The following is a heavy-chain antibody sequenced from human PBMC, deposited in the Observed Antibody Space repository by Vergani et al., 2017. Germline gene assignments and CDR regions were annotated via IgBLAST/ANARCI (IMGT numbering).Heavy chain of an antibody. CDR1: GFTFSSCA. Sequence: EVQLLESGGGLVQPGGSLRLSCAASGFTFSSCAMSWVRQAPGKGLEWVSSISGTDGRTYYADSVKGRFTTSRDNSKNTLYLQMNNLRAEDTAVYYCAKDNVPGYYDSSGYCDYWGQGTLVTVSS. V-gene: IGHV3-23*01. CDR2: ISGTDGRT. D-gene: IGHD3-22*01. CDR3: AKDNVPGYYDSSGYCDY. J-gene: IGHJ4*02.